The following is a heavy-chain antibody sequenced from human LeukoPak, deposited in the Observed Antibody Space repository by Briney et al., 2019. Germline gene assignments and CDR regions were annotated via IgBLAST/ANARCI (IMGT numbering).Heavy chain of an antibody. Sequence: GGSLRLSCAASGFTFSSYAMSWVRQAPGKGLEWVSAISGSGGSTYYADSVKGRFTISRDNSKNTLYLQMNSLRAEDTAVYYCAKDITIFGVVINYYGMDVWGQGTTVTVSS. CDR3: AKDITIFGVVINYYGMDV. CDR1: GFTFSSYA. J-gene: IGHJ6*02. D-gene: IGHD3-3*01. CDR2: ISGSGGST. V-gene: IGHV3-23*01.